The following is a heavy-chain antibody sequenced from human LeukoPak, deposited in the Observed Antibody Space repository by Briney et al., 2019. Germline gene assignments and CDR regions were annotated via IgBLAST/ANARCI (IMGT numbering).Heavy chain of an antibody. CDR2: ISYDGSNK. CDR1: GFTFSSYA. CDR3: ARDFPRPGIAAAGDAFDI. Sequence: PGRSLRLSCAASGFTFSSYAMHWVRQAPGKGLEWVTVISYDGSNKYYADSVKGRFTISRDNSKNTLYLQMNSLRAEDTAVYYCARDFPRPGIAAAGDAFDIWGQGTMVTVSS. V-gene: IGHV3-30-3*01. J-gene: IGHJ3*02. D-gene: IGHD6-13*01.